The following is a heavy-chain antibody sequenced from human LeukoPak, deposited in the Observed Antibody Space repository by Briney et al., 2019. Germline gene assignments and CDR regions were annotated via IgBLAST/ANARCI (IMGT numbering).Heavy chain of an antibody. D-gene: IGHD6-19*01. J-gene: IGHJ4*02. CDR2: ISSSSYI. CDR1: GFTFSSYA. CDR3: ARAEGVAGIDY. V-gene: IGHV3-21*01. Sequence: GGSLRLSCAASGFTFSSYAMSWVRQAPGKGLEWVSSISSSSYIYYADSVKGRFTISRDNAKNSLYLQMNSLRAEDTAVYYCARAEGVAGIDYWGQGTLVTVSS.